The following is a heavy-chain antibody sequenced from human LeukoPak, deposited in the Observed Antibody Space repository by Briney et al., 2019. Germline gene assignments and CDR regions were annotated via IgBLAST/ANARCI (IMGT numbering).Heavy chain of an antibody. D-gene: IGHD6-19*01. J-gene: IGHJ3*02. CDR1: GGSISGGSYY. CDR3: ARVLPWGSGFYLDI. V-gene: IGHV4-61*09. Sequence: SQTLSLTCTVSGGSISGGSYYWSWIRQPAGKGLEWIGQMYTSGSTNYNPSLKSRVTISIDTSKNQFSLKLSSVTAADTAVYYCARVLPWGSGFYLDIWGQGTMVTVSS. CDR2: MYTSGST.